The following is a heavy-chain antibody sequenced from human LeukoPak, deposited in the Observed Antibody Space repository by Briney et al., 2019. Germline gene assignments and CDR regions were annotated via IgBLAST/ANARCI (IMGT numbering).Heavy chain of an antibody. J-gene: IGHJ6*02. V-gene: IGHV1-2*02. Sequence: ASVKVSCKASGYTFTGYYMHWVRQAPGQGLEWMGWINPNSGGTNYAQKFQGRVTMTRDTSISTAYMELSRLRSDDTAVYYCARDNGRDGYNLYGMDVWGQGTTVTVSS. D-gene: IGHD5-24*01. CDR3: ARDNGRDGYNLYGMDV. CDR1: GYTFTGYY. CDR2: INPNSGGT.